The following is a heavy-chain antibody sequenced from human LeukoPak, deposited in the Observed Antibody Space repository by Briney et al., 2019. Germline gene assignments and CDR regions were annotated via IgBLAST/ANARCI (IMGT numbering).Heavy chain of an antibody. CDR3: ARDYNWRSIVVVNGMDV. CDR1: GFTFSSYW. J-gene: IGHJ6*02. Sequence: QPGGSLRLSCAASGFTFSSYWMHWVRHAPGKGLVWVSRINSDGSSTSYADSVKGRFTISRDNAKNTLYLQMNSLRAEDTAVYYCARDYNWRSIVVVNGMDVWGQGTTVTVSS. V-gene: IGHV3-74*01. CDR2: INSDGSST. D-gene: IGHD2-2*01.